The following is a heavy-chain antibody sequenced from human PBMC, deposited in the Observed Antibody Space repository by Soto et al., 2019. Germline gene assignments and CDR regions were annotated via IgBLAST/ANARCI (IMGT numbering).Heavy chain of an antibody. CDR2: IYSGGST. CDR1: GLTVSSNY. V-gene: IGHV3-66*01. Sequence: PGGSLSLSCAASGLTVSSNYMSWVRPAPGKGLEWVSVIYSGGSTYYADSVKGRFTISRDNSENTLYLQMNSLRAEDTAVYYCARTCSGGTCSFDYWGQGTLVTVSS. J-gene: IGHJ4*02. CDR3: ARTCSGGTCSFDY. D-gene: IGHD2-15*01.